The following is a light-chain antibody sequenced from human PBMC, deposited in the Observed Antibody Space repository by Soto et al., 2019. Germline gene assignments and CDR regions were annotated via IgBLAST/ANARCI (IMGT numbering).Light chain of an antibody. CDR2: DVS. CDR1: SSDVGGYNY. V-gene: IGLV2-14*01. CDR3: SSYTSSSTA. Sequence: QSALTQPASVSGSPGQSITISCTGTSSDVGGYNYVSWYQQHPGKAPKLMIYDVSNRPSGVSNRFSGSKSGNTASLTISGLQAEDEADYSCSSYTSSSTAFGGGTKLTVL. J-gene: IGLJ2*01.